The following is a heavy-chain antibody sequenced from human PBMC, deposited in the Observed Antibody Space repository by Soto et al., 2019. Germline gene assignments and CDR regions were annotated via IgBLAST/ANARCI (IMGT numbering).Heavy chain of an antibody. CDR3: ATSPRPGITGTTAWYFDL. J-gene: IGHJ2*01. Sequence: GGSLRLSCAASGFTVSSNYMSWVRQAPGKGLEWVSVIYSGGSTYYADSVKGRFTISRDNSKNTLYLQMNSLRAEDTAVYYCATSPRPGITGTTAWYFDLWGRGTLVTVYS. CDR2: IYSGGST. D-gene: IGHD1-7*01. V-gene: IGHV3-66*01. CDR1: GFTVSSNY.